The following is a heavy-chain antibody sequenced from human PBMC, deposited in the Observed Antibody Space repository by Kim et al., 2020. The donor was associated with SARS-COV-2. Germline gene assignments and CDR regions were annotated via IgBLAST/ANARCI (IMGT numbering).Heavy chain of an antibody. D-gene: IGHD3-9*01. CDR1: GGSISSSSYY. Sequence: SQTLSLTCTVSGGSISSSSYYWGWIRQPPGKGLEWIGSIYYSGSTYYNPSLKSRVTISVDTSKNQFSLKLSSVTAADTAVYYCARQRLEKGRYDILTGYYALLAPFDYWGQGTLVTVSS. J-gene: IGHJ4*02. CDR2: IYYSGST. CDR3: ARQRLEKGRYDILTGYYALLAPFDY. V-gene: IGHV4-39*01.